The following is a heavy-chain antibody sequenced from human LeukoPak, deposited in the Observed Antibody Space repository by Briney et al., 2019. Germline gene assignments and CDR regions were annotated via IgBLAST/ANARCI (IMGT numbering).Heavy chain of an antibody. CDR2: ISRASSYT. Sequence: PGGSLRLSCAASGFTFSDYYMSWIRQAPGKGLEWVSYISRASSYTNYADSVKGRFTISRDNAKNSLYLQMNSLRGEDTAVYYCARGRYCSGGRCYSDFDYWGQGTLVTVFS. V-gene: IGHV3-11*06. CDR1: GFTFSDYY. D-gene: IGHD2-15*01. CDR3: ARGRYCSGGRCYSDFDY. J-gene: IGHJ4*02.